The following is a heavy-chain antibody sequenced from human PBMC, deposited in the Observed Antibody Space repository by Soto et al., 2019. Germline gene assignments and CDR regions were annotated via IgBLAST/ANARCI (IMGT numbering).Heavy chain of an antibody. CDR3: GIEYCRGGRCYSPDY. Sequence: QVQLVQSGAEVKPPGASVKVSCKASGYTFTTFGISWVRQAPGQGLEWMGWISTNNGDTYYAPRFQGRVTVTKNTPTRTAYMELRSLGSDDTAVYYCGIEYCRGGRCYSPDYWGQGTLVPVSS. D-gene: IGHD2-15*01. V-gene: IGHV1-18*01. CDR2: ISTNNGDT. CDR1: GYTFTTFG. J-gene: IGHJ4*02.